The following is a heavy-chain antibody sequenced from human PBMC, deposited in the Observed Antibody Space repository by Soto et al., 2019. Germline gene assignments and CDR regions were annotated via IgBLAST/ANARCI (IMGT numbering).Heavy chain of an antibody. V-gene: IGHV4-34*01. CDR1: GGSFSGYY. Sequence: QVQLQQWGAGLLKPSETLSLTCAVYGGSFSGYYWTWIRQPPGKGLEWIGEINHSGSTNYNPSLKSRVTISVDTSKNQFSLMLSSVTAADTAVYYCARGSNFVVVVAATNWFDPWGQGTLVTVSS. D-gene: IGHD2-15*01. J-gene: IGHJ5*02. CDR2: INHSGST. CDR3: ARGSNFVVVVAATNWFDP.